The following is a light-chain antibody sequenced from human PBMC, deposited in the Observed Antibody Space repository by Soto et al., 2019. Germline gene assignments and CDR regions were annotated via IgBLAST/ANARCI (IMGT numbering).Light chain of an antibody. CDR2: GAS. V-gene: IGKV3-15*01. Sequence: EIVMTQSPATLSVSPGERATLSCRASQSVRSNLAWYQQKPGQAPRLLIYGASTRATDIPARFSGSGSGTEFTLTVSSLQSEDFAVYSCQQYNSWPLTFGGGTKVDI. CDR3: QQYNSWPLT. J-gene: IGKJ4*01. CDR1: QSVRSN.